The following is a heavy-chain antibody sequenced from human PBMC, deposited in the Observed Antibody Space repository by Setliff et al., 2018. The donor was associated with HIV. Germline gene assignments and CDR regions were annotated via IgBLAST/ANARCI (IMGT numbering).Heavy chain of an antibody. V-gene: IGHV3-30*03. J-gene: IGHJ4*02. CDR2: VSYDAERK. Sequence: GGSLRLSCEASGFTFRHYAMHWVRQAPGKGLEWVAVVSYDAERKYYADSVKGRFTISRDNSKNTLSLQMNSLRAGDTAVYYCATAPSGSFSDHWGQGTLVTVSS. D-gene: IGHD3-10*01. CDR1: GFTFRHYA. CDR3: ATAPSGSFSDH.